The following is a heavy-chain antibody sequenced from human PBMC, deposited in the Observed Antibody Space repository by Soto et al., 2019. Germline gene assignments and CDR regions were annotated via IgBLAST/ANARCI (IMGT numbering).Heavy chain of an antibody. Sequence: ASVKVSCKASGFTFTSSAMQWVRQARGQRLEWIGWIVVGSGNTNYAQKFQERVTITRDMSTSTAYMELSSLRSEDTAVYYCGIVDMITFGGITGPNDAFDRWGQGKMVTVSS. CDR3: GIVDMITFGGITGPNDAFDR. CDR2: IVVGSGNT. V-gene: IGHV1-58*02. J-gene: IGHJ3*01. CDR1: GFTFTSSA. D-gene: IGHD3-16*01.